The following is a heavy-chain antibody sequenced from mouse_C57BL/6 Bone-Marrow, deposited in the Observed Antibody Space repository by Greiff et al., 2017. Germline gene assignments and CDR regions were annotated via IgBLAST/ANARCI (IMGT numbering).Heavy chain of an antibody. D-gene: IGHD2-5*01. CDR3: AREDKVYYSNYVWYFDV. Sequence: QVQLQQPGAELVKPGASVKLSCKASGYTFTSYWMHWVKQRPGQGLEWIGMIHPNSGSTNYNEKFKSKATLTVDKSSSPAYMQLSSLTSEDSAVYYCAREDKVYYSNYVWYFDVWGTGTTVTVSS. V-gene: IGHV1-64*01. CDR2: IHPNSGST. J-gene: IGHJ1*03. CDR1: GYTFTSYW.